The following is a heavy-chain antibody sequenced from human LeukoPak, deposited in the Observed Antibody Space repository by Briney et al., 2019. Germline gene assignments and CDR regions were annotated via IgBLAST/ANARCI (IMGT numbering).Heavy chain of an antibody. CDR3: ARGPHCSSTSCYLEGLPARTPENDY. V-gene: IGHV4-34*01. CDR1: GGSFSDYY. J-gene: IGHJ4*02. Sequence: RPSETLSLTCAVYGGSFSDYYWSWIRQPPGKGLEWIGEINHNGSTNYNPSLKSRVNISVDTSKNQFSLKLSSVTAADTAVYYCARGPHCSSTSCYLEGLPARTPENDYWGQGTLVTVSS. D-gene: IGHD2-2*01. CDR2: INHNGST.